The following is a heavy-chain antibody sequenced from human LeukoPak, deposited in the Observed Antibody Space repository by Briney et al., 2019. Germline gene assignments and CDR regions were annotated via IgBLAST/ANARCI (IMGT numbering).Heavy chain of an antibody. CDR3: ARNMGYSYGPPDAFDI. CDR1: GYTFTSYA. J-gene: IGHJ3*02. CDR2: INAGNGNT. Sequence: ASVKVSCKASGYTFTSYAMHWVRQAPGQRLEWMGWINAGNGNTKYSQKFQGRVTITRDTSASTAYTELSSPRSEDTAVYYCARNMGYSYGPPDAFDIWGQGTMVTVSS. D-gene: IGHD5-18*01. V-gene: IGHV1-3*01.